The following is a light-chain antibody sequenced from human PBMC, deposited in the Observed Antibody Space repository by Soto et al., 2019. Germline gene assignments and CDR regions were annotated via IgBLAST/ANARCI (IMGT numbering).Light chain of an antibody. J-gene: IGKJ2*01. V-gene: IGKV3-20*01. Sequence: EIVLTQSPGTLSLSPGERATLSCRASQSVSSSYLAWYQQKPGQAPRLLIYGASSRATGISDRFSGSGSGTDFTLTISRLEPEDLAVYYCQQYGSSPYTFGQGTKLEIK. CDR1: QSVSSSY. CDR3: QQYGSSPYT. CDR2: GAS.